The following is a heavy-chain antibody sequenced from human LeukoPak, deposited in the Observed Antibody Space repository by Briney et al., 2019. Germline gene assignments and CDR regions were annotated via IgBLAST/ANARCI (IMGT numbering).Heavy chain of an antibody. CDR2: IYTSGTF. CDR3: ARGTHCSSIRCPDYYYYYYYMDV. J-gene: IGHJ6*03. CDR1: GGSISSGSYY. V-gene: IGHV4-61*02. Sequence: KTSETLSLTCTVSGGSISSGSYYWSWIRQPAGKGLEWIGLIYTSGTFNYNPSLKSRVTISVDTSKNQFSLKLTSVTAADTAVYYCARGTHCSSIRCPDYYYYYYYMDVWGKGTTVTVSS. D-gene: IGHD2-2*01.